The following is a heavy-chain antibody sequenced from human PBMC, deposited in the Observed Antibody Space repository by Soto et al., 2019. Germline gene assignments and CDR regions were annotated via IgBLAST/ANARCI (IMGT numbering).Heavy chain of an antibody. CDR1: GFTFSSYA. V-gene: IGHV3-30-3*01. J-gene: IGHJ3*02. D-gene: IGHD5-18*01. CDR3: ASTRSPDTAMVEKLTYAFDI. Sequence: GGSLRLSCAASGFTFSSYAMHWVRQAPGKGLEWVAVISYDGSNKYYADSVKGRFTISRDNSKNTLYLQMNSLRAEDTAVYYCASTRSPDTAMVEKLTYAFDIWGQGTMVTVSS. CDR2: ISYDGSNK.